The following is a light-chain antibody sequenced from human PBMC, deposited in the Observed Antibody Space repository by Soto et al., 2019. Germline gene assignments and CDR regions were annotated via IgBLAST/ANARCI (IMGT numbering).Light chain of an antibody. Sequence: DIQMTQSPSTLSASVGDRVTLTCRASQSISSWLAWYQQKPGKAPKLLIYKASSLESGVPSRFSGSGSGTEFTLTISSLQPDDFATYYCQQYNSYSYTFGQGTKLETK. CDR2: KAS. CDR3: QQYNSYSYT. CDR1: QSISSW. J-gene: IGKJ2*01. V-gene: IGKV1-5*03.